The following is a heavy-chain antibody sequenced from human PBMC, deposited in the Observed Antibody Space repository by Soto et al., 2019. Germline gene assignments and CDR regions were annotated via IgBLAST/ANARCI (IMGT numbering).Heavy chain of an antibody. CDR1: GGTFSSYS. CDR2: IIPIFGTA. D-gene: IGHD1-26*01. Sequence: QVQLVQSGAEVKKTGSSVKVYCKASGGTFSSYSINWVRQAPGQGLEWMGEIIPIFGTANYAQKFHGRVTITADESTSTAYMELSSLRSEDTAVYYCARDGGRHSGGIDYGGQGTLVTVSS. J-gene: IGHJ4*02. V-gene: IGHV1-69*01. CDR3: ARDGGRHSGGIDY.